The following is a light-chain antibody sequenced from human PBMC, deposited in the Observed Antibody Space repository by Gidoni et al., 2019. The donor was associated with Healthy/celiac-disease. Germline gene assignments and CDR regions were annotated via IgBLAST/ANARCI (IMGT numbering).Light chain of an antibody. J-gene: IGKJ3*01. CDR1: QSVSSSY. CDR2: GAS. CDR3: QQYGSSPLVT. V-gene: IGKV3-20*01. Sequence: IVLTQSPGTLSLSPGESATLSCRASQSVSSSYLAWYQQKPGQAPRLLIYGASSRATGIPDRFSGSGSGTDFTLTISRLEPEDFAVYYCQQYGSSPLVTFGPGTKVDIK.